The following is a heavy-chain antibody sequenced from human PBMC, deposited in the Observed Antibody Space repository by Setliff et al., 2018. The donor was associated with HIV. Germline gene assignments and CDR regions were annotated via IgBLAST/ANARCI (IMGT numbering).Heavy chain of an antibody. CDR3: ARRQWELKYYYGMDV. V-gene: IGHV1-18*01. CDR2: ISAYNGDT. D-gene: IGHD1-26*01. Sequence: GASVKVSCKTSGFTFNHYGITWVRQAPGQGLEWMGWISAYNGDTKYSQTFQGRVTMTTDTSTATAFMELRSLRSEDTAVYYCARRQWELKYYYGMDVWGQGTTVTVSS. CDR1: GFTFNHYG. J-gene: IGHJ6*02.